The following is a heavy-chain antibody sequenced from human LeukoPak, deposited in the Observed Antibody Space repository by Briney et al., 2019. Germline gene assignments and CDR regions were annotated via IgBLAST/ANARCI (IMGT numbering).Heavy chain of an antibody. Sequence: GGSLRLSCAASGFTFSNNGMNWVRQVPGKGLEWVSGISGSGGSTYYADSVKGRFTISRDNSKNTMFLQMNSLRAEDTAVYHCAKDYYYDSSGYSLYFEYWGQGTLVTVSS. D-gene: IGHD3-22*01. CDR2: ISGSGGST. CDR3: AKDYYYDSSGYSLYFEY. V-gene: IGHV3-23*01. J-gene: IGHJ4*02. CDR1: GFTFSNNG.